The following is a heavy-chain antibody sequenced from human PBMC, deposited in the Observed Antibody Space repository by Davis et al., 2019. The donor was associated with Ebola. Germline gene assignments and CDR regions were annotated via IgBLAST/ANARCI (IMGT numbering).Heavy chain of an antibody. Sequence: ASVKVSCKASGYTFTSYYMHWVRQAPGQGLEWMGIIKPSGGSTSYAQKFQGRVTITRDTSASTAYMELSSLRSEDTAVYYCARGPYYYDSSGITLYYYYGMDVWGKGTTVTVSS. D-gene: IGHD3-22*01. CDR2: IKPSGGST. CDR1: GYTFTSYY. CDR3: ARGPYYYDSSGITLYYYYGMDV. V-gene: IGHV1-46*01. J-gene: IGHJ6*04.